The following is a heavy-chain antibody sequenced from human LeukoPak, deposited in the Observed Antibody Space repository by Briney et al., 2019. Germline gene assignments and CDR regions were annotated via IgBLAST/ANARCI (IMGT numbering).Heavy chain of an antibody. D-gene: IGHD2-2*01. CDR1: GYTFTGYE. J-gene: IGHJ5*02. CDR2: MDPNSGNI. CDR3: ATASGYCRSTSCYDWGDWFDP. V-gene: IGHV1-8*01. Sequence: GASVKVSCKASGYTFTGYEINWVGQATGQGLEWMGWMDPNSGNIAYAQKFQGRVTMTRNTSISTAYMELRSLRSDDTAVYYCATASGYCRSTSCYDWGDWFDPWGQGTLVTVSS.